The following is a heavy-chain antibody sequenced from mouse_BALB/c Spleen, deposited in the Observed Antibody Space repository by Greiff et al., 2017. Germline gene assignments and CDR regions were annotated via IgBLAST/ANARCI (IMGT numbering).Heavy chain of an antibody. J-gene: IGHJ2*01. CDR1: GYTFTSYW. V-gene: IGHV1S81*02. D-gene: IGHD1-1*01. CDR2: INPSNGRT. CDR3: ASYYGSSYTDY. Sequence: QVQLQQPGADLVKPGASVKLSCKASGYTFTSYWMHWVKQRPGQGLEWIGEINPSNGRTNYNEKFKSKATLTVDKSSSTAYMQLSSLTSEDSAVYYCASYYGSSYTDYWGQGTTLTVSS.